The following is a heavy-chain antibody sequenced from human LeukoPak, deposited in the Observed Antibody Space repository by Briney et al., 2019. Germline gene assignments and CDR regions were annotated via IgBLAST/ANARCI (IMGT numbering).Heavy chain of an antibody. Sequence: GGSLRLSCAASTFTFNRYSINWVRQVPGKGLEWVSHISNSGSIKYYADSVKGRFTISRDNAENSLYLRMDSLRVEDTAVYHCARVVWFGADYYAMDVWGQGTTVTVSS. CDR2: ISNSGSIK. CDR3: ARVVWFGADYYAMDV. J-gene: IGHJ6*02. D-gene: IGHD3-10*01. CDR1: TFTFNRYS. V-gene: IGHV3-48*04.